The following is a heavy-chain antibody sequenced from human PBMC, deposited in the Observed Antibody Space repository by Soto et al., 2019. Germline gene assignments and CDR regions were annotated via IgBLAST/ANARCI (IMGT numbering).Heavy chain of an antibody. J-gene: IGHJ3*02. Sequence: PGGSLRLSCAASGFTFSNAWMDWVRQAPGKGLEWVGRIKSKTDGGTTDYAAPVKGRFTISRDDSKNTLYLQMNSLKTEDTAVYYCTTTSMMIVNPWAFDIWGQGTMVTVSS. CDR2: IKSKTDGGTT. CDR1: GFTFSNAW. CDR3: TTTSMMIVNPWAFDI. V-gene: IGHV3-15*07. D-gene: IGHD3-22*01.